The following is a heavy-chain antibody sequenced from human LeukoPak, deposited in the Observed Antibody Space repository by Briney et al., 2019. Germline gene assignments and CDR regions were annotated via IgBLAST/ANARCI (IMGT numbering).Heavy chain of an antibody. J-gene: IGHJ5*02. CDR1: GGSISSGSYY. V-gene: IGHV4-61*02. Sequence: PSETLSLTCTVSGGSISSGSYYWSWIRQPAGKGLEWIGRIYTSGSTNYNPSLKSRVTISVDTSKNQFSLKLSSVTAADTAVYYCARAISTIAGRVWFDPWGQGTLVTVSS. CDR2: IYTSGST. CDR3: ARAISTIAGRVWFDP. D-gene: IGHD6-6*01.